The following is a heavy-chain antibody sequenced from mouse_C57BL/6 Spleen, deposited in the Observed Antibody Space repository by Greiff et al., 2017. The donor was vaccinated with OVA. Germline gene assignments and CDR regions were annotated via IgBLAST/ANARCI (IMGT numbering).Heavy chain of an antibody. Sequence: VQLQQSGAELVKPGASVKISCKASGYAFSSYWMNWVKQRPGKGLEWIGQLYPGDGDTNYNGKFKGKATLTADKSSSTAYMQLSSLTSEDSAVYVGARDYYGSSYVYFDYWGQGTTLTVSS. J-gene: IGHJ2*01. CDR3: ARDYYGSSYVYFDY. D-gene: IGHD1-1*01. CDR1: GYAFSSYW. V-gene: IGHV1-80*01. CDR2: LYPGDGDT.